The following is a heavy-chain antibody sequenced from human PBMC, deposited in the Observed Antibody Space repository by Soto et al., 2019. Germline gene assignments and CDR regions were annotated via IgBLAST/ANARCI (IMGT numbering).Heavy chain of an antibody. CDR2: ISRSSSTI. Sequence: GGSLRLSCAASGFTFSSYSMDWVRQAQGKGLEWVSYISRSSSTIYYADSVKRRFTISRDNAKNTLDLQINSLRAEERAVYYFASPGPYSSCWYYFDCWGQGTLVPVSS. CDR3: ASPGPYSSCWYYFDC. J-gene: IGHJ4*02. CDR1: GFTFSSYS. D-gene: IGHD6-19*01. V-gene: IGHV3-48*04.